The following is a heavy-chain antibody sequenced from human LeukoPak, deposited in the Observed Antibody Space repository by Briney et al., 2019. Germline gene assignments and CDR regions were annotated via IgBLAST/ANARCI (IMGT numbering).Heavy chain of an antibody. CDR3: ARVRDSSGPYWYFDL. CDR1: DSSISSYN. J-gene: IGHJ2*01. CDR2: IYYSGST. D-gene: IGHD3-22*01. Sequence: SETPSLTSTASDSSISSYNRSWIRQPPGKGLEWIGYIYYSGSTNYNPSLKSRVTISVDTSKNQFSLKLSSVTAADTAVYYCARVRDSSGPYWYFDLWGRGTLVTVSS. V-gene: IGHV4-59*01.